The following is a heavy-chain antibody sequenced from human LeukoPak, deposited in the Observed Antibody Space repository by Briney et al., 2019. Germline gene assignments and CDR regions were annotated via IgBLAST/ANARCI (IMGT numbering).Heavy chain of an antibody. CDR3: ARDGTSTDDY. CDR2: ISGYNDNT. Sequence: GASVKVSCKASGYTFTGFGINWVRQAPGQGLEWMGWISGYNDNTHYAKKFQGKVNLTTDTPTSTAYMELRSLRSDDTAVYYCARDGTSTDDYWGQGTLVTVSS. V-gene: IGHV1-18*01. CDR1: GYTFTGFG. D-gene: IGHD1-7*01. J-gene: IGHJ4*02.